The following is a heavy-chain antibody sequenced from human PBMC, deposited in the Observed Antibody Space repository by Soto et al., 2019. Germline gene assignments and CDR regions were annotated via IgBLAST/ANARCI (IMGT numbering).Heavy chain of an antibody. CDR2: IIPRSAKS. Sequence: QVQLVQSGAEVKKPGSSVKVSCKASGDTFSTYSITWMRQVPGQGLEWMGGIIPRSAKSNYAQKFQDRVTITADESTSTAHMELSSLRSEDTAVYYCAREGLVLVPTTVNSDYYYYAMDVWGQGTTVTVSS. D-gene: IGHD2-2*01. V-gene: IGHV1-69*12. CDR3: AREGLVLVPTTVNSDYYYYAMDV. J-gene: IGHJ6*02. CDR1: GDTFSTYS.